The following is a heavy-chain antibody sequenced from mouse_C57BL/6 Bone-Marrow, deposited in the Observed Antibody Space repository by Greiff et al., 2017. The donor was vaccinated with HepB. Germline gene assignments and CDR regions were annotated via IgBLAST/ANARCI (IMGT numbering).Heavy chain of an antibody. D-gene: IGHD1-1*01. Sequence: VQLQESGPELVTPGASVKISCKASGYAFSSSWMNWVKQRPGKGLEWIGRIYPGDGDTNYNGKFKGKATLTADKSSSTAYMQLSSLTSEDSAVYFCARGGYYGRDYYAMDYWGQGTSVTVSS. V-gene: IGHV1-82*01. CDR3: ARGGYYGRDYYAMDY. CDR1: GYAFSSSW. CDR2: IYPGDGDT. J-gene: IGHJ4*01.